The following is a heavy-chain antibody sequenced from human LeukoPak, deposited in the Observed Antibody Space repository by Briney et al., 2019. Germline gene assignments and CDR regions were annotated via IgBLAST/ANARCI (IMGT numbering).Heavy chain of an antibody. V-gene: IGHV4-31*03. CDR1: GGSISSGGYY. D-gene: IGHD4-17*01. CDR3: ARVGDYPFFDY. J-gene: IGHJ4*02. CDR2: IHYSGST. Sequence: SETLSLTCTVSGGSISSGGYYWSWIRQHPGKGLEWIGYIHYSGSTYYNPSLKSRVTISVDTSKNQFSLKLSSVTAADTAVYYCARVGDYPFFDYWGQGTLVTVSS.